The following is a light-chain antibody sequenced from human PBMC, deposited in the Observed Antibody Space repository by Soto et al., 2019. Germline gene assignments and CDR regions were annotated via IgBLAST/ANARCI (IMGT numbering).Light chain of an antibody. J-gene: IGKJ5*01. CDR3: QQFDTSPPST. Sequence: EIVLTQSPGTLSLSPGERTNIYYRASHRVNSSNLAWYQQKPDQAPRLLIYGASSSATGILYSFSGSGSGTDFTLSISRLEPEDFAVYYCQQFDTSPPSTFGQGTRLEIK. V-gene: IGKV3-20*01. CDR1: HRVNSSN. CDR2: GAS.